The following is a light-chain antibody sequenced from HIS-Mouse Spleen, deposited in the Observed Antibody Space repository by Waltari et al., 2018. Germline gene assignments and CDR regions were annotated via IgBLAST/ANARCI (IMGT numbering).Light chain of an antibody. CDR1: SSDVGSYNL. J-gene: IGLJ3*02. CDR2: EGS. Sequence: QSALTQPASVSGSPGQSITISCTGTSSDVGSYNLVSWYQQHPVKAPKLMVYEGSKRPSGVSNRFSGSKSGNTASLTSSGLQAEDEADYYCAAWDDSLKEVFGGGTKLTVL. V-gene: IGLV2-23*01. CDR3: AAWDDSLKEV.